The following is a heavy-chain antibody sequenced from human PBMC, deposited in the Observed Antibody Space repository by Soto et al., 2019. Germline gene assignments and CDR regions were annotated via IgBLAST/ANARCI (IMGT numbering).Heavy chain of an antibody. J-gene: IGHJ6*03. D-gene: IGHD2-2*01. CDR2: IYPGDSDT. CDR3: ARHYIVVVPAAKDYYYYYMDV. V-gene: IGHV5-51*01. Sequence: PGVSLKISCKGSGYSFTSYWIGWVSQMPGKGLEWMGIIYPGDSDTRYSPSFQGQVTISADKSISTAYLQWSSLKASDTAMYYCARHYIVVVPAAKDYYYYYMDVWGKATTVSVSS. CDR1: GYSFTSYW.